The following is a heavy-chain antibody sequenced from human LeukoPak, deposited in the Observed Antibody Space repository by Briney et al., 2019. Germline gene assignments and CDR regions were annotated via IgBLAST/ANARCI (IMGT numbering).Heavy chain of an antibody. CDR2: ISYDGSNK. Sequence: PGGSLRLSCAASGFTFSSYGMHWVRQAPGKGLEWVAVISYDGSNKYYADFVKGRFTISRDNSKNTLYLQMNSLRAEDTAVYYCARVPSTVVPSALLDYWGQGTLVTVSS. V-gene: IGHV3-30*03. D-gene: IGHD4-23*01. CDR3: ARVPSTVVPSALLDY. J-gene: IGHJ4*02. CDR1: GFTFSSYG.